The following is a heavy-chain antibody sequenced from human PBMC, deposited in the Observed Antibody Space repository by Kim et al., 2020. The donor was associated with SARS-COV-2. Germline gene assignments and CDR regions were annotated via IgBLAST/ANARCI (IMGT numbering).Heavy chain of an antibody. CDR2: ISYDGSNK. J-gene: IGHJ4*02. CDR3: ARVKLTTVPTGGY. V-gene: IGHV3-33*05. D-gene: IGHD4-17*01. CDR1: GFTFSTYG. Sequence: GGSLRLSCAASGFTFSTYGMHWVRQDPGKGLEWVAVISYDGSNKYYADSVKGRFTISRDNSKNTLYLQMNSLRGDDTAVYYCARVKLTTVPTGGYWGQG.